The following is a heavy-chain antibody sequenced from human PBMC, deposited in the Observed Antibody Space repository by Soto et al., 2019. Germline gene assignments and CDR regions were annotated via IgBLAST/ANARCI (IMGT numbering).Heavy chain of an antibody. V-gene: IGHV3-21*02. Sequence: EVQLVESGGGLVKPGGSLRLSCAASGFSFSTYSINWVRQAPGKGREWVASITSSGNYIYYADSVKGRFTISRDNAQNSVFLQMNSLRAEDTAVYFCARDSHNRQQGMDVWGHGTTVTVSS. CDR2: ITSSGNYI. CDR1: GFSFSTYS. CDR3: ARDSHNRQQGMDV. J-gene: IGHJ6*02.